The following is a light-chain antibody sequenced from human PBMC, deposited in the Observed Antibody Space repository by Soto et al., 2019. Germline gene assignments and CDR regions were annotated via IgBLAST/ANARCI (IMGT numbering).Light chain of an antibody. CDR3: CSYGGSGTYV. Sequence: QSALTRPASVSGSPGQSITISCTGTSSDVGSYDLVSWYQQHPGKAPTVLVYEVSKRPSGVSDRFSGSKSGNTASLTISGLQTEDETVYYCCSYGGSGTYVFGTGTKVTVL. J-gene: IGLJ1*01. V-gene: IGLV2-23*02. CDR2: EVS. CDR1: SSDVGSYDL.